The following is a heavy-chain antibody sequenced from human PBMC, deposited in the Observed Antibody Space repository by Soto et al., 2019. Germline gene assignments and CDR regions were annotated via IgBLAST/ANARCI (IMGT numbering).Heavy chain of an antibody. J-gene: IGHJ6*02. CDR3: VNFRMIVSGMDV. D-gene: IGHD3-22*01. V-gene: IGHV3-64D*06. CDR2: ISSNGGST. CDR1: GFTFSSYA. Sequence: PXGSLRLSFSASGFTFSSYAMHWVRQAPGKGLEYVSAISSNGGSTYYADSVKGRFTISRDNSKNTLYLQMSSLRAEDTAVYYCVNFRMIVSGMDVWGQGTTVTVSS.